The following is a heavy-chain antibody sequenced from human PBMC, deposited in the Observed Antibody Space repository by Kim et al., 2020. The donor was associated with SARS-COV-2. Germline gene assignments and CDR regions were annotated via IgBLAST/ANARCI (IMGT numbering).Heavy chain of an antibody. CDR3: ASSTWYYFQH. J-gene: IGHJ1*01. CDR2: ISSNEKKE. Sequence: GGSLRLSCVASGLDFSTYDMHWVRQAPGKGLERVASISSNEKKESYTDSLKGRFTISRDNSKNTVSLQMTSLRPEDTGLYFCASSTWYYFQHWGQGTLLIVSS. CDR1: GLDFSTYD. V-gene: IGHV3-30*04. D-gene: IGHD6-13*01.